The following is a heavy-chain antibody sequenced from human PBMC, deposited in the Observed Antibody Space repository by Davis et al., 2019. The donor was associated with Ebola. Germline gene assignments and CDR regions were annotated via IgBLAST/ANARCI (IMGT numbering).Heavy chain of an antibody. Sequence: PGGSLRLSCVASGFTFSNYAFHWVRQAPGKGLEWVTVISYDGNHKYYADSVKGRFSISRDNSKNTVYLQMNSLRAEDTAVYYCARDRTVAGTLYYYYGMDVWGQGTTVTVSS. CDR3: ARDRTVAGTLYYYYGMDV. D-gene: IGHD6-19*01. V-gene: IGHV3-30*04. J-gene: IGHJ6*02. CDR1: GFTFSNYA. CDR2: ISYDGNHK.